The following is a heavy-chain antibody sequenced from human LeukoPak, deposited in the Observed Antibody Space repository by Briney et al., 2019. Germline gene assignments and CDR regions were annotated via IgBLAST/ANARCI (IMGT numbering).Heavy chain of an antibody. CDR3: ARDPLGYCSSASCYTPQYYFDY. CDR1: GYTFTSYY. V-gene: IGHV1-46*01. D-gene: IGHD2-2*02. Sequence: ASVKVSFKASGYTFTSYYMHWVRQAPGQGLEWMGIINPSGGSTSYAQKFQGRVTMTRDTSTSTVYMELSSLRSEDTAVYYCARDPLGYCSSASCYTPQYYFDYWGQGTLVTVSS. J-gene: IGHJ4*02. CDR2: INPSGGST.